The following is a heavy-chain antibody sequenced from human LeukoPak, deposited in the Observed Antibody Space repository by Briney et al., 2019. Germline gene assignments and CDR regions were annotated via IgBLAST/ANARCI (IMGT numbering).Heavy chain of an antibody. Sequence: PGGSLRLSCAASGFTFSSYAMTWVRQTPGKGLEWVSGISGSGGTTYYADSVKGRFTISRDNSKNTLYLQMNSLRAEDTAVYYCAKDDKYYYDSSGYGQWGQGTLVTVSS. J-gene: IGHJ4*02. D-gene: IGHD3-22*01. CDR3: AKDDKYYYDSSGYGQ. CDR2: ISGSGGTT. V-gene: IGHV3-23*01. CDR1: GFTFSSYA.